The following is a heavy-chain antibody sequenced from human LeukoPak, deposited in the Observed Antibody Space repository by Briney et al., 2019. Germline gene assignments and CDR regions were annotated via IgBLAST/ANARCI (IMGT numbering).Heavy chain of an antibody. CDR3: ARDCSGGSCYGGASF. V-gene: IGHV4-34*01. CDR1: GGSSSGYY. CDR2: INHSGST. J-gene: IGHJ4*02. Sequence: PSETLSLTCAVYGGSSSGYYWSWIRQPPGKGLEWIGEINHSGSTNYNPSLKSRVTISVDTSKNQFSLKLSSVTAADTAVYYCARDCSGGSCYGGASFWGQGTLVTVSS. D-gene: IGHD2-15*01.